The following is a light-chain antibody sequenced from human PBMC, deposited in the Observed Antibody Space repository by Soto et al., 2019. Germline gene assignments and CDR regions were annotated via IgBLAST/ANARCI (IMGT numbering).Light chain of an antibody. CDR2: GAS. CDR3: QQYGSSGT. J-gene: IGKJ1*01. Sequence: VMTQYPATLSVFPGESVTLSFTASQSVSGNLAWYQQKPGQAPRLLIYGASNRATGIPDMFSGSGSGTDFTLTISRLEPEDFAVYYCQQYGSSGTFGQGTKVDIK. V-gene: IGKV3-20*01. CDR1: QSVSGN.